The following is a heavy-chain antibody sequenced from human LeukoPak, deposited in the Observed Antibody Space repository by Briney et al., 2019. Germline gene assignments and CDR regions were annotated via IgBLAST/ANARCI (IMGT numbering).Heavy chain of an antibody. J-gene: IGHJ4*02. D-gene: IGHD6-19*01. CDR2: IYYSGST. Sequence: SETLSLTCTVSGGSISSSSYYWGWIRQPPGKGLEWIGSIYYSGSTYYNPSLKSRVTISVDTSKNQFSLKLSSVTAADTAVYYCARGRSKWLAYWGQGTLVTVSS. V-gene: IGHV4-39*07. CDR3: ARGRSKWLAY. CDR1: GGSISSSSYY.